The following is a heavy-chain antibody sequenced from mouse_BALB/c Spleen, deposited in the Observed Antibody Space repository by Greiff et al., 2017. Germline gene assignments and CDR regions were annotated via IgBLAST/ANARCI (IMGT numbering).Heavy chain of an antibody. CDR2: IYPGDGDT. D-gene: IGHD1-1*01. CDR3: ARTSSYHFDY. J-gene: IGHJ2*01. V-gene: IGHV1-80*01. CDR1: GYAFSSYW. Sequence: VKLMESGAELVRPGSSVKISCKASGYAFSSYWMNWVKQRPGQGLEWIGQIYPGDGDTNYNGKFKGKATLTADKSSSTAYMELSSLTSEDSAVYYCARTSSYHFDYWGQGTTLTVSS.